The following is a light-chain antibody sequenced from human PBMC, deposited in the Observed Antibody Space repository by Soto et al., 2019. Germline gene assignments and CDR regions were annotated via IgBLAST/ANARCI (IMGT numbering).Light chain of an antibody. CDR2: DAS. CDR3: QQYGTSPPNT. J-gene: IGKJ2*01. V-gene: IGKV3-20*01. CDR1: QSVTSGH. Sequence: IVLTQSPGTLYLSPGERATLSCRASQSVTSGHLAWYQQKPGQAPRLLMYDASIRATGIPDRFSGSGSGADFTLTISRLEPEDFALYYCQQYGTSPPNTFGQGTRLELK.